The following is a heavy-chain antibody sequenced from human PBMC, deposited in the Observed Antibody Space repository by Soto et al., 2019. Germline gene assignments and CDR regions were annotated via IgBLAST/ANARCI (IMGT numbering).Heavy chain of an antibody. Sequence: QVQLVQSGAEVKKPGASVKVSCKASGYTFTSYFMHWVRQAPGQGLEWMGIINPSGGSTNYAQKFPGRVTMTRDTSTSTVYMELSSLRSDDTAVYYCARDNGVVQFDYWGQGTLVTVSS. V-gene: IGHV1-46*01. D-gene: IGHD1-1*01. J-gene: IGHJ4*02. CDR3: ARDNGVVQFDY. CDR2: INPSGGST. CDR1: GYTFTSYF.